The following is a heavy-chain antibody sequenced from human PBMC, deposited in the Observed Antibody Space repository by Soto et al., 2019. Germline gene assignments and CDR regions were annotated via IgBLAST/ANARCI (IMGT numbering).Heavy chain of an antibody. D-gene: IGHD1-26*01. CDR2: IYSGGST. Sequence: GGSLRLSCAASGFTVSSNYMSWVRQAPGKGLEWVSVIYSGGSTYYADSVKGRFTISRDNSKNTLYLQMNSLRAEDTAVYYCARASGSYGNSPFDYWGQGALVTVSS. J-gene: IGHJ4*02. CDR3: ARASGSYGNSPFDY. V-gene: IGHV3-53*01. CDR1: GFTVSSNY.